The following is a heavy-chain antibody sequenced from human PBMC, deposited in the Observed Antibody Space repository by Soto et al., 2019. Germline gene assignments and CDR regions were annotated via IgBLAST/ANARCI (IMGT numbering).Heavy chain of an antibody. D-gene: IGHD6-6*01. CDR2: IYDNRTF. Sequence: PSETLSLTCKVSGGSVSSGSFYWSWIRQPPGKGLEWIGFIYDNRTFNYNPSLKSRVTISVDTSKQQFSLKLSSVTAADTAVYYCARVPLRYSSSPYFDFWGQGALVTVSS. J-gene: IGHJ4*02. V-gene: IGHV4-61*01. CDR1: GGSVSSGSFY. CDR3: ARVPLRYSSSPYFDF.